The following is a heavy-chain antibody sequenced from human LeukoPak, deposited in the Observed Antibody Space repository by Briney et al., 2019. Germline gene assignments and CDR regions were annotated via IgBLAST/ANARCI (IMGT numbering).Heavy chain of an antibody. D-gene: IGHD6-13*01. J-gene: IGHJ5*02. CDR2: ITGYGAT. Sequence: GGSLRLSCAASGFASGFTFSNFAMMWVRQAPGTGLQWVSTITGYGATFYADSVRGRFTIFRDTSMNTLFLQMNSLGAEDTAVYYCAKGAAAGKVDWFDPWGQGTLVTVSS. CDR3: AKGAAAGKVDWFDP. CDR1: GFASGFTFSNFA. V-gene: IGHV3-23*01.